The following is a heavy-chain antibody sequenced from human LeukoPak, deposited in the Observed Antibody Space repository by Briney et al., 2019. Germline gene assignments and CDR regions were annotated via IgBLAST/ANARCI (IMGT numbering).Heavy chain of an antibody. CDR3: ARDFYVRGSGAFDI. V-gene: IGHV1-2*02. CDR2: INPNNGGT. Sequence: ASVKVSCRASGYTFSGYYVHWVRQAPGQGPEWMGWINPNNGGTNYVQKFQGRVTMTRDTSITTVYMELSRLRSDDTALYYCARDFYVRGSGAFDIWGQGTMVTVSS. D-gene: IGHD2/OR15-2a*01. CDR1: GYTFSGYY. J-gene: IGHJ3*02.